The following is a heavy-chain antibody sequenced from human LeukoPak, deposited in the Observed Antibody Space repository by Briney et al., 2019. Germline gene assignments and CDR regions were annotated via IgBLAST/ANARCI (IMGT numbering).Heavy chain of an antibody. V-gene: IGHV4-39*01. J-gene: IGHJ4*02. CDR3: ARLVYYDSSGYILD. CDR2: IYYSGNT. Sequence: SETLSLTCTVSGGSISSSTYYWGWIRQPPGKGLEWIGSIYYSGNTYYNPSLKSRITISVDTSKNQFSLKLSPVTAADTAVYYCARLVYYDSSGYILDWGQGTLVTVSS. CDR1: GGSISSSTYY. D-gene: IGHD3-22*01.